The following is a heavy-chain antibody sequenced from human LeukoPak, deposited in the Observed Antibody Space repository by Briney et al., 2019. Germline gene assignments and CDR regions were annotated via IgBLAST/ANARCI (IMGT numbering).Heavy chain of an antibody. CDR2: IYYSGST. CDR1: GGYINSYY. Sequence: PSDTLSLTCTVSGGYINSYYWSWIRQPTGKGLEWIGYIYYSGSTNYHPSLKSRVTLSVDTSQNQFSLNVSFVPAADTAVYYWARGFEYCQHWGRGTLVTVSS. V-gene: IGHV4-59*07. J-gene: IGHJ1*01. CDR3: ARGFEYCQH.